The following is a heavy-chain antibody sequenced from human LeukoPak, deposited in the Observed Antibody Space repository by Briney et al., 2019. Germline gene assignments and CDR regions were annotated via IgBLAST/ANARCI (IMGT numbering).Heavy chain of an antibody. J-gene: IGHJ3*02. CDR1: GGSFSGYY. CDR2: INHSRST. V-gene: IGHV4-34*01. Sequence: SETLSLTCAVYGGSFSGYYWSWIRQPPGKGLEWIGEINHSRSTKYNPSLKSRVTISVDTSKNQFSLKLSSVTAADTAVYYCARVRVDDYDAFDIWGQGTLVTVSS. D-gene: IGHD3-3*01. CDR3: ARVRVDDYDAFDI.